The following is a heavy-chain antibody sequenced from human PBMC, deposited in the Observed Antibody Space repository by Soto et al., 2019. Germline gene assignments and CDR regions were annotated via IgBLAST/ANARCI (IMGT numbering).Heavy chain of an antibody. Sequence: QVQLVQSGAEVKKPGASVKVSCKASGYTFTGYYMHWVRQAPGQGLEWMGWINPNSGGTNYAQKFQGWGTMTRDTSISTAYMELSRLRSDDTAVYYCSRDWGNIAVAGTSWFDPWGQGTLVTVSS. D-gene: IGHD6-19*01. J-gene: IGHJ5*02. V-gene: IGHV1-2*04. CDR3: SRDWGNIAVAGTSWFDP. CDR1: GYTFTGYY. CDR2: INPNSGGT.